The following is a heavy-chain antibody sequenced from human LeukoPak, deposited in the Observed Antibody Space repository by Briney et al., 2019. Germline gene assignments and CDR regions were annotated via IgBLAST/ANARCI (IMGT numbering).Heavy chain of an antibody. CDR3: ARASIAARPDFDY. Sequence: PSQTLSLTRTVSGGSISSGGYYWSWIRQHPGKGLEWIGYIYYSGSTYYNPSLKSRVTISVDTSKNQFSLKLSSVTAADTAVYYCARASIAARPDFDYWGQGTLVTVSS. D-gene: IGHD6-6*01. V-gene: IGHV4-31*03. CDR1: GGSISSGGYY. J-gene: IGHJ4*02. CDR2: IYYSGST.